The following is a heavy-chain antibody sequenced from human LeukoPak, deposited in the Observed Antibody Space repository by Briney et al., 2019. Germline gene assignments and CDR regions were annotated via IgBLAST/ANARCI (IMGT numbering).Heavy chain of an antibody. CDR3: ARARGLVIDY. Sequence: GGSLRLSCAASGFTVSDNYMTWVRQAPGKGLEWVSSISSSSYIYYADSVKGRFTISRDNAKNSLYLQMNSLRAEDTAVYYCARARGLVIDYWGQGTLVTVSS. J-gene: IGHJ4*02. V-gene: IGHV3-69-1*01. CDR1: GFTVSDNY. D-gene: IGHD3/OR15-3a*01. CDR2: ISSSSYI.